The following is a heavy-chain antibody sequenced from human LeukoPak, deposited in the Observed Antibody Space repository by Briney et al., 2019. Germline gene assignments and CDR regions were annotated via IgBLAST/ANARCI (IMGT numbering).Heavy chain of an antibody. V-gene: IGHV3-15*01. CDR2: IKSKIDGGTT. J-gene: IGHJ3*01. Sequence: GGSLRLSCAASGFTFSNAWMYWVRQPPGKGLEWVGRIKSKIDGGTTQYAAPVKGRFTISRDDSKNTLYLQMNSLKTEDTAVYYCTTDAPYYYGSGTKTDAFDLGGQGTMVTVS. CDR1: GFTFSNAW. D-gene: IGHD3-10*01. CDR3: TTDAPYYYGSGTKTDAFDL.